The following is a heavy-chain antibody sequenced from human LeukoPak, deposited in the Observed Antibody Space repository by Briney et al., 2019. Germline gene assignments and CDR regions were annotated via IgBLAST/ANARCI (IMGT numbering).Heavy chain of an antibody. CDR2: INPYSGGT. CDR3: ARDRSGGSASVYY. CDR1: GYTFTGYY. D-gene: IGHD6-13*01. J-gene: IGHJ4*02. Sequence: ASVKVSCKASGYTFTGYYIHWVRQTPGQGLEWMGLINPYSGGTNYAQKFQDRVTMTRDTSISTAYMERSRLRSDDSAMYYCARDRSGGSASVYYWGQGTLVTVSS. V-gene: IGHV1-2*02.